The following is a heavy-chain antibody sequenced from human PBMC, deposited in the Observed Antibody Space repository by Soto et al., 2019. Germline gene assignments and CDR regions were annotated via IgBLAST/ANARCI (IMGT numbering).Heavy chain of an antibody. CDR3: ARDAPIALGFPNSMVV. Sequence: SETLSLTCTVSGXXISXXXYWSWIRQHPVKGLEWIGYIYYSGNTYYNPSLKSRVSISLDTSKSQFSLKLDSVTAAESGVYYCARDAPIALGFPNSMVVWGHGTTVTV. J-gene: IGHJ6*02. CDR2: IYYSGNT. D-gene: IGHD3-3*02. CDR1: GXXISXXXY. V-gene: IGHV4-31*03.